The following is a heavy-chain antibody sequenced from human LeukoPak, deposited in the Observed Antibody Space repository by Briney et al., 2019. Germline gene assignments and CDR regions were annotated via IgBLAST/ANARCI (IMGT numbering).Heavy chain of an antibody. CDR3: ARAAPRRAWVDY. D-gene: IGHD6-13*01. V-gene: IGHV1-2*02. CDR2: INPNSGGT. CDR1: GCTFTSYD. Sequence: ASVKVSCKASGCTFTSYDINWVRQATGQGLEWMGWINPNSGGTNYAQKFQGRVTMTRDTSISTAYMELSRLRSDDTAVYYCARAAPRRAWVDYWGQGTLVTVSS. J-gene: IGHJ4*02.